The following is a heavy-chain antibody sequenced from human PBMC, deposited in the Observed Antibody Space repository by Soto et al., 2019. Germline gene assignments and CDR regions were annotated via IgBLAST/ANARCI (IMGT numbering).Heavy chain of an antibody. V-gene: IGHV3-74*01. CDR2: INTDGSCT. D-gene: IGHD3-10*01. Sequence: EVQLVESGGGLVQPGGSLRLSCADSGFSFSSYWMHWVRQGPGKGLVWVSRINTDGSCTNYADSVNGRFTISRDNAKNTLYLQMNSLRAEDTAVYYCARSPGGYYIDWGQGTMVTVSS. CDR3: ARSPGGYYID. CDR1: GFSFSSYW. J-gene: IGHJ3*01.